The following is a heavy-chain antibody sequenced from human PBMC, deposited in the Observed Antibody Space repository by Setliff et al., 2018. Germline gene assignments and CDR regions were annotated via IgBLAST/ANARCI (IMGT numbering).Heavy chain of an antibody. Sequence: SETLFLTCTVSGASLRSGSYYWSWIRQPAGKGLEWIGRIYTSGATTYSPSLKSRVSISADTSKNLLSLTLKSVTAADTAVYYCAKEHVVISYVSNTHQHYGMDVWGQGTTVTVSS. CDR2: IYTSGAT. CDR3: AKEHVVISYVSNTHQHYGMDV. J-gene: IGHJ6*02. D-gene: IGHD2-21*01. V-gene: IGHV4-61*02. CDR1: GASLRSGSYY.